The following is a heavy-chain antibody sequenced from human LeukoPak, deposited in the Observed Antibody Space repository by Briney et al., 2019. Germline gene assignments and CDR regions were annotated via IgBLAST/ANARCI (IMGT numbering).Heavy chain of an antibody. CDR3: TRDRGTNIVNAGLRPGYIDC. J-gene: IGHJ4*02. Sequence: GGSLRLSCAAAGFTFNTYGMHWLRQAPGKGLEWVALIWYDGSNKYYADSVKGRFTISRDNSRDTLFLQMNSLRVEDSAVYYCTRDRGTNIVNAGLRPGYIDCWGQGTLVTVSS. D-gene: IGHD1-1*01. CDR2: IWYDGSNK. CDR1: GFTFNTYG. V-gene: IGHV3-33*01.